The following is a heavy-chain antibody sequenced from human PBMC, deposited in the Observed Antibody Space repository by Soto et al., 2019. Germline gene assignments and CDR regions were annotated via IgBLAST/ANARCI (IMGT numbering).Heavy chain of an antibody. J-gene: IGHJ4*02. D-gene: IGHD2-15*01. CDR3: ARHSCDDGGVTLDY. CDR1: GYTFTDYF. CDR2: INPNDGGT. Sequence: QGQLVQSGAEVKKPGASVKVSCKPSGYTFTDYFIQWLRQAPGQGLEWVGWINPNDGGTNYAQKFQGRVAVTRDTSISTAYTEIYSLTSDAAVIYSCARHSCDDGGVTLDYWGRGTLATVSS. V-gene: IGHV1-2*02.